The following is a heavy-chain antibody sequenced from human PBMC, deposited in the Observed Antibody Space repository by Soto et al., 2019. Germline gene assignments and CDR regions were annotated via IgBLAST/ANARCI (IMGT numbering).Heavy chain of an antibody. CDR3: ATRGYSGYDHDY. J-gene: IGHJ4*02. CDR2: INHGGST. CDR1: GGSFSGYY. D-gene: IGHD5-12*01. Sequence: PSYTLSLTCAVYGGSFSGYYWSWIRQPPGKGLEWIGEINHGGSTNYNPSLKSRVTISVDTSKNQFSLKLSSVTAADTAVYYCATRGYSGYDHDYWGQGTLVTASS. V-gene: IGHV4-34*01.